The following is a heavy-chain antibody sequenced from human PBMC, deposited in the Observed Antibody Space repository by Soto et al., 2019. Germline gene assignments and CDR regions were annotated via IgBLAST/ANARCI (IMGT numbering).Heavy chain of an antibody. V-gene: IGHV3-74*01. CDR2: INSDGSST. J-gene: IGHJ6*02. CDR1: GFTFSSYW. Sequence: GSLRLSCAASGFTFSSYWMHWVRQAPGKGLVWVPRINSDGSSTSYADSVKGRFTISRDNAKNTLYLQMNSLRAEDTAVYYCARDHAIDDLYGMDVWGQGTTVTV. CDR3: ARDHAIDDLYGMDV.